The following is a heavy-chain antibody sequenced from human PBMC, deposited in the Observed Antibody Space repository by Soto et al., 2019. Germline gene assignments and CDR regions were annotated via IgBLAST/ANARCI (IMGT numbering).Heavy chain of an antibody. D-gene: IGHD3-16*01. CDR3: ARGGGPYVWFNEF. CDR2: IIPVFGTT. J-gene: IGHJ4*02. V-gene: IGHV1-69*01. CDR1: GGLFSSFA. Sequence: QGQLVQSGPEVKRPGSSVKVSCKDSGGLFSSFAISWVRQAPGQGLEWLGGIIPVFGTTNYAEKFQGRVTITADESTNTAYMELSSLTSGDTAMHYRARGGGPYVWFNEFWGQGTLVTVSS.